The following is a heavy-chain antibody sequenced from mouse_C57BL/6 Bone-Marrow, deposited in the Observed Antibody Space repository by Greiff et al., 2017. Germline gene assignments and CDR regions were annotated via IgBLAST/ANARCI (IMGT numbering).Heavy chain of an antibody. V-gene: IGHV1-55*01. J-gene: IGHJ3*01. Sequence: VKLQQPGAELVKPGASVKMSCKASGYTFTSYWITWVKQRPGQGLEWIGDIYPGSGSTNYNEKFKSKATLTVATSSSTAYMQLSSLTSEDSAVYYCARWPFAYWGQGTLVTVSA. CDR2: IYPGSGST. CDR3: ARWPFAY. CDR1: GYTFTSYW.